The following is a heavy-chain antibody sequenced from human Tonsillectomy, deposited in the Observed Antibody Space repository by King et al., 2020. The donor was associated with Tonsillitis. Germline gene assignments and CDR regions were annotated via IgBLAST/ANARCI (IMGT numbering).Heavy chain of an antibody. CDR3: ARGSRLGIYYFDY. V-gene: IGHV4-39*01. J-gene: IGHJ4*02. Sequence: QLQESGPGLVKPSETLSLTCTVSGGSISSSSYYWGWIRQPPGTGLEWIGSIYYSGSTYYNPSLKSRVTMSVDTSNNQFSLKLSSVTAADTAVYYCARGSRLGIYYFDYWGQGTLVTVSS. CDR2: IYYSGST. CDR1: GGSISSSSYY. D-gene: IGHD3-22*01.